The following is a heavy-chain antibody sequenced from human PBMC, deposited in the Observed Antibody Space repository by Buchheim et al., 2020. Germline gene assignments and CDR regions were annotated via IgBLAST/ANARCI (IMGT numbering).Heavy chain of an antibody. CDR1: GYTFTSYY. J-gene: IGHJ5*02. Sequence: QVQLVQSGAEVKKPRASVKVSCKASGYTFTSYYMHWVRQAPGQGLEWMGIINPSGGSTSYAQKFQGRVTMTRDTSTSTVYMELSSLRSEDTAVYYCARETTTYYYDSSGSGRFDPWGQGTL. CDR2: INPSGGST. V-gene: IGHV1-46*01. CDR3: ARETTTYYYDSSGSGRFDP. D-gene: IGHD3-22*01.